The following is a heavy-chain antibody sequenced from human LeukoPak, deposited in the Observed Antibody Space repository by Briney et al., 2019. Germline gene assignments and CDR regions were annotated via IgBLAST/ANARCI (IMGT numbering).Heavy chain of an antibody. J-gene: IGHJ3*02. Sequence: GESLKISCKGSGYSFTNYWIGWVRQMPGKGLEWMGTIYPGDSDIRYSPSFQVQVTVSADRSVDTAYLQWSSLKASDTAIYYCARQRDNSGSYYTAFDIWGQGTMVTVSS. V-gene: IGHV5-51*01. CDR2: IYPGDSDI. CDR1: GYSFTNYW. D-gene: IGHD1-26*01. CDR3: ARQRDNSGSYYTAFDI.